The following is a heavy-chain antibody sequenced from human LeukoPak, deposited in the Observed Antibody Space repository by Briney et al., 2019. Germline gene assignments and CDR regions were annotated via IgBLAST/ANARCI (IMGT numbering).Heavy chain of an antibody. CDR2: FALEDGEK. J-gene: IGHJ4*02. CDR3: ANAFAGNLLDD. V-gene: IGHV1-24*01. D-gene: IGHD1-14*01. CDR1: GYTLRDLS. Sequence: GASVNVSGKVSGYTLRDLSMHWVRQAPGKGLEWMGSFALEDGEKVYEQKFQGRVTMTEDTSTDTAYMELSSVRLEDTAVYYCANAFAGNLLDDWGQGTLVTVCS.